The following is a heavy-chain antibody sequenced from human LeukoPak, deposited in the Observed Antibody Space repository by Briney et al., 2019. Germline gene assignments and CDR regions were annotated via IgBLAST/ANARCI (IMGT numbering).Heavy chain of an antibody. CDR1: GYSFIGYY. V-gene: IGHV1-2*02. Sequence: ASVKVSCKASGYSFIGYYMHWVRQAPGQGLEWMGWINPNTGGTNYAQKFQGRVTMPRDTSISTAYMDLSRLRSDDTAVYYCARVGQWLSEAAFDYWGQGTLVTVSS. CDR3: ARVGQWLSEAAFDY. J-gene: IGHJ4*02. D-gene: IGHD6-19*01. CDR2: INPNTGGT.